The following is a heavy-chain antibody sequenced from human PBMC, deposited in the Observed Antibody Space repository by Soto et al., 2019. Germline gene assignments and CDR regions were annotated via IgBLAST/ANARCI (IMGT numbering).Heavy chain of an antibody. D-gene: IGHD1-7*01. CDR2: INPNSGGT. V-gene: IGHV1-2*04. J-gene: IGHJ6*02. CDR3: ARDQLLIGTTAQRYYGMYF. Sequence: GASVKLSCKASCYTFTGYYMHWVRQAPGQGLDWMGWINPNSGGTNYAQKLQGWVTMTRDTSISTAYMELSRLRSDDTAVYYCARDQLLIGTTAQRYYGMYFCGQGSTVTGSS. CDR1: CYTFTGYY.